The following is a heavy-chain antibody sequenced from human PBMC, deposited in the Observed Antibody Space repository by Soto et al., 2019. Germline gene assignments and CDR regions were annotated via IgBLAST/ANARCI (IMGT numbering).Heavy chain of an antibody. CDR1: GFPFSSYW. CDR3: ARDISRTVVVPAAIEERYGMDV. CDR2: IKQDGSEK. J-gene: IGHJ6*02. D-gene: IGHD2-2*02. V-gene: IGHV3-7*01. Sequence: GGSLRLSCAASGFPFSSYWMSWVRQAPGKGLEWVANIKQDGSEKYYVDSVKGRFTISRDNAKNTLYLQMNSLRAEDTAVYYCARDISRTVVVPAAIEERYGMDVWGQGTTVTVSS.